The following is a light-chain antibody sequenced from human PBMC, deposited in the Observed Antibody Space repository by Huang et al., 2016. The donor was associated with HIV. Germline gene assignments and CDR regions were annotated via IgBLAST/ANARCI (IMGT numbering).Light chain of an antibody. V-gene: IGKV4-1*01. CDR3: QQYYDSPLT. CDR1: RSVLHSSNNENY. J-gene: IGKJ4*01. CDR2: WAS. Sequence: DIVMTQSPDSLAVSLGERVTINCRSSRSVLHSSNNENYGAWYQQKPGQPPKLLIYWASARESGVPDRFSGSGSGTDFTLTISSLQAEDVAVYYCQQYYDSPLTFGGGTKVEIK.